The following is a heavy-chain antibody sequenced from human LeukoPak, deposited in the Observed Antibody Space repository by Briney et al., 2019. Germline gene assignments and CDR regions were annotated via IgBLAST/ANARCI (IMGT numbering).Heavy chain of an antibody. V-gene: IGHV3-23*01. CDR1: GFTFNNYA. CDR3: ATSSNAYNDH. J-gene: IGHJ4*02. CDR2: ISGSASST. Sequence: GGSLRLSCAASGFTFNNYAMSWVRQTPGKGPEWVSGISGSASSTYYTDSVKGRFTISRDNSKNTLYLQMNSLRAEDTALYYCATSSNAYNDHWGQGTLVTVSS. D-gene: IGHD5-24*01.